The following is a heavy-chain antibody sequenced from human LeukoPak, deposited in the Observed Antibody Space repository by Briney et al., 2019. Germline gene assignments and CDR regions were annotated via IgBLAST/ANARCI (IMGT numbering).Heavy chain of an antibody. Sequence: GGSLRLSCAASGFTVSSNYMSWVRQAPGKGLEWVSVIYSGGSTYYADSVKSRFTISRDNSKNTLYLQMNSLRAEDTAVYYCARGLYEFCSGGRCYSYYLDYWGQGTLVTVSS. CDR2: IYSGGST. D-gene: IGHD2-15*01. CDR1: GFTVSSNY. J-gene: IGHJ4*02. V-gene: IGHV3-53*01. CDR3: ARGLYEFCSGGRCYSYYLDY.